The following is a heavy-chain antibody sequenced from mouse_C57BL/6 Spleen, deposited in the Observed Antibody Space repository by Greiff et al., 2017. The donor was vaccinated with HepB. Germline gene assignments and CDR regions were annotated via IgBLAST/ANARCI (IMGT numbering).Heavy chain of an antibody. CDR2: IDPSDSYT. Sequence: QVQLQQPGAELVKPGASVKLSCKASGYTFTSYWMQWVNQRPGQGLEWIGEIDPSDSYTNYNQKFKGKATLTVDTSSSTAYMQLSSLTSEDSAVYYCARYGSPYYYAMDYWGQGTSVTVSS. V-gene: IGHV1-50*01. CDR1: GYTFTSYW. J-gene: IGHJ4*01. CDR3: ARYGSPYYYAMDY. D-gene: IGHD1-1*01.